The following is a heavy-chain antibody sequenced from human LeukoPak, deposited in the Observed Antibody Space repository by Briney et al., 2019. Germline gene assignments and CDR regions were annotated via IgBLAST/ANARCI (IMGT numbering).Heavy chain of an antibody. Sequence: ASVKVSCKASGYTFTGYYMHWVRQAPGQGLEWMGWINPNSGGTNYAQKFQGRVTMTRDTSISTAYMELSRLRSDDTAVYYCARSIVVVVAAGFENWFDPWGQGTLVTVSS. J-gene: IGHJ5*02. D-gene: IGHD2-15*01. V-gene: IGHV1-2*02. CDR3: ARSIVVVVAAGFENWFDP. CDR1: GYTFTGYY. CDR2: INPNSGGT.